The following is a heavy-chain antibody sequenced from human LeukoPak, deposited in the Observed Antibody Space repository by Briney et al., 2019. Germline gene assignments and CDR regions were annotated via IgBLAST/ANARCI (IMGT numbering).Heavy chain of an antibody. CDR3: ARGAGKDFWSGYYSGVGGMDV. CDR2: IIPILGIA. CDR1: GGTFSIYA. Sequence: SVTVSFKASGGTFSIYAISWVRQAPGQGLEWMGRIIPILGIANYAQKFQGRVTITADKSTSTAYMELSSLRSEDTAVYYCARGAGKDFWSGYYSGVGGMDVWGQGTTVTVSS. D-gene: IGHD3-3*01. V-gene: IGHV1-69*04. J-gene: IGHJ6*02.